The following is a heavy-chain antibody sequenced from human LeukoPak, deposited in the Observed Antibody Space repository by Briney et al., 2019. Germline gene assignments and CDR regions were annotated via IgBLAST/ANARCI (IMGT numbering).Heavy chain of an antibody. J-gene: IGHJ4*02. D-gene: IGHD6-19*01. CDR3: ANGGWLVNFDY. Sequence: GGSLRLSCAASGFTFRSYAMHWVRQAPGKGLEWVSAISGSGGSTYYADSVKGRFTISRDNSKNTLYLQMNSLRAEDTAVYYCANGGWLVNFDYWGQGTLVTVSS. CDR1: GFTFRSYA. CDR2: ISGSGGST. V-gene: IGHV3-23*01.